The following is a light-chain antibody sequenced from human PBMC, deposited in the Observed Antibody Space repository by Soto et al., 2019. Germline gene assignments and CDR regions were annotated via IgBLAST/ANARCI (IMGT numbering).Light chain of an antibody. CDR1: TGPVTSSHY. CDR2: DTS. CDR3: LLSYGGGRPVV. V-gene: IGLV7-46*01. J-gene: IGLJ2*01. Sequence: QAVVTQAPSLTVSPGGTVTLTCDSSTGPVTSSHYPYWFQQKPGQAPRTLIYDTSNKHSWTPARFSGSLLGGKAALTLSGAQPEDEAEYYCLLSYGGGRPVVFGGGTKLTVL.